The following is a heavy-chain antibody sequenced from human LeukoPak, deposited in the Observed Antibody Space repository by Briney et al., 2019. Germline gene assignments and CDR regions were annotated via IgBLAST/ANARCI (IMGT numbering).Heavy chain of an antibody. D-gene: IGHD6-19*01. V-gene: IGHV1-8*01. CDR3: ASRGYSSGGFDY. J-gene: IGHJ4*02. CDR1: GYTFTSYD. CDR2: MNPNSSNT. Sequence: ASVEVFCKASGYTFTSYDINWVRQATGQGLEWMGWMNPNSSNTGKEQKFQGRVTMTRNTSISTAYMELSSLRSEDTAVYYGASRGYSSGGFDYWGQGTLVTVSS.